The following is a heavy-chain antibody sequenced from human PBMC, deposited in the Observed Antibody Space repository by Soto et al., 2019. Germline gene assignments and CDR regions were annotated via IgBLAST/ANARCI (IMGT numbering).Heavy chain of an antibody. CDR1: GFTFTSSA. Sequence: SVKVSCKASGFTFTSSAVQWVRQARGQRLEWIGWIVVGSGNTNYAQKFQERVTITRDMSTSTAYMELSSLRSEDTAVYYCAASWDGGYYYGMDVWGQGTTVTVSS. V-gene: IGHV1-58*01. CDR3: AASWDGGYYYGMDV. D-gene: IGHD6-13*01. J-gene: IGHJ6*02. CDR2: IVVGSGNT.